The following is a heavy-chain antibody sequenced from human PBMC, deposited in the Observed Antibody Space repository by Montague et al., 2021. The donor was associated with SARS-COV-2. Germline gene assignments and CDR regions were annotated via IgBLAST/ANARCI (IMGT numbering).Heavy chain of an antibody. CDR1: GGSISSGYFY. V-gene: IGHV4-61*02. CDR3: AREQRGSWAHRDY. J-gene: IGHJ4*02. D-gene: IGHD3-16*01. CDR2: MYHGGNT. Sequence: TLSLTCTVSGGSISSGYFYWGWIRQPAGKGLEWIGIMYHGGNTYYNPSLKSRVTISVDTSKNQFSLKLTSVTAADTAVYYCAREQRGSWAHRDYWGQGSLVTVSS.